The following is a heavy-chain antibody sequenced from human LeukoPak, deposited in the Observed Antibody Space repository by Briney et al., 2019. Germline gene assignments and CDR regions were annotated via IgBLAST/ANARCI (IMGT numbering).Heavy chain of an antibody. V-gene: IGHV3-23*01. D-gene: IGHD5-12*01. CDR2: IGGSNGIT. CDR1: RFTFNSYA. J-gene: IGHJ4*02. CDR3: ARNENSGWGYFDY. Sequence: GGSLRLSCAASRFTFNSYAMSWVRQAPGKGLEWVSVIGGSNGITFYVGSVKGRFTISRDNSKDTLYLEMNSLRAEDTAVYYCARNENSGWGYFDYWGQGTLVTVSS.